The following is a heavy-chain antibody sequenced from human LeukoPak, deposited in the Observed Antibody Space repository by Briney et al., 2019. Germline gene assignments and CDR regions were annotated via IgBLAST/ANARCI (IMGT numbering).Heavy chain of an antibody. Sequence: GGSLRLSCAASGFTFSSFYMHWVRQAPGQGLEYVSSVSSSGDRTHYASSVKGRFTISRDNSKNTLYLQMGSLRAEDMALCYCARDRLGSGWSFDYWGQGTLVTVSS. V-gene: IGHV3-64*01. D-gene: IGHD6-19*01. CDR3: ARDRLGSGWSFDY. CDR2: VSSSGDRT. J-gene: IGHJ4*02. CDR1: GFTFSSFY.